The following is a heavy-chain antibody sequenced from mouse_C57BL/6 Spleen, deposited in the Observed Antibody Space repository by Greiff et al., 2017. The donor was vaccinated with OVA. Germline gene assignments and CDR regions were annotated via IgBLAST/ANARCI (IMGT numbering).Heavy chain of an antibody. CDR1: GYTFTSYW. Sequence: QVQLQQSGAELVMPGASVKLSCKASGYTFTSYWMHWVKQRPGQGLEWIGEIDPSDSYTNYNQKFKGKSTLTVDKSSSTAYMQLSSLTSADSAVYYCARRQDYDGFFHFDYWGQGTTLTVSS. CDR2: IDPSDSYT. CDR3: ARRQDYDGFFHFDY. V-gene: IGHV1-69*01. D-gene: IGHD1-2*01. J-gene: IGHJ2*01.